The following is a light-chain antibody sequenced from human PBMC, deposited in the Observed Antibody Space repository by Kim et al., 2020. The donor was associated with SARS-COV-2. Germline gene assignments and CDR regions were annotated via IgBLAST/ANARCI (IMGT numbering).Light chain of an antibody. CDR2: DVT. CDR3: CSYTSSTTYV. V-gene: IGLV2-14*03. CDR1: SSDVGGYNY. Sequence: QSALTQPASVSGSPGQSITISCTGGSSDVGGYNYVSWYQQSPGKAPKLVIYDVTKRPSGVSNRFSGSKSGNTASLTISGLQTEDEADFYCCSYTSSTTYVFGPGTKVTV. J-gene: IGLJ1*01.